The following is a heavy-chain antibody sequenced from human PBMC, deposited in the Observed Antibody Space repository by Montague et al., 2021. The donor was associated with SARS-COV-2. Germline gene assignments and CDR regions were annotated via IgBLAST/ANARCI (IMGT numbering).Heavy chain of an antibody. V-gene: IGHV4-59*08. CDR2: ISDSGST. CDR1: GGSISSFY. CDR3: ARHYSATLPAVY. J-gene: IGHJ4*02. D-gene: IGHD2-15*01. Sequence: SETLSLTCTVSGGSISSFYWSWFRQPPGKGLEWIGYISDSGSTNYNPSLTIRVTMSVATAKNQFSLKVNSVTAADTAVYYCARHYSATLPAVYWGQGTLVTVSS.